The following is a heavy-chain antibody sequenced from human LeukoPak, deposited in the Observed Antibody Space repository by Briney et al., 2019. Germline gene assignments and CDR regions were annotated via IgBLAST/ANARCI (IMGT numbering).Heavy chain of an antibody. V-gene: IGHV1-2*02. Sequence: ASVKVSCKASGYTFTGYYMHWVRQAPGQGLEWMGWINPNSGGTNYAQKFQGRVTMTRDTSISTAYMELSRLRSDDTAVYDCARRRVNIVATTQHYYYYYYMDVWGKGTTVTVSS. CDR2: INPNSGGT. CDR3: ARRRVNIVATTQHYYYYYYMDV. D-gene: IGHD5-12*01. J-gene: IGHJ6*03. CDR1: GYTFTGYY.